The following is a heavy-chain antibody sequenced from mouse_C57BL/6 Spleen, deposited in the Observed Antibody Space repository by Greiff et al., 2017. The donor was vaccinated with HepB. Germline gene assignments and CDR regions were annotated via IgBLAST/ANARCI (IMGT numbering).Heavy chain of an antibody. CDR2: IYPGDGDT. D-gene: IGHD2-3*01. J-gene: IGHJ2*01. Sequence: VKVVESGPELVKPGASVKISCKASGYAFSSSWMNWVKQRPGKGLEWIGRIYPGDGDTNYNGKFKGKATLTADKSSSTAYMQLSSLTSEDSAVYFCARGGWLLPDYFDYWGQGTTLTVSS. V-gene: IGHV1-82*01. CDR3: ARGGWLLPDYFDY. CDR1: GYAFSSSW.